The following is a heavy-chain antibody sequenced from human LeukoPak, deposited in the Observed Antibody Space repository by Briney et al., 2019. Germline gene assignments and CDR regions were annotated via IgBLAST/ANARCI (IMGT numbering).Heavy chain of an antibody. J-gene: IGHJ4*02. CDR2: INHSGST. Sequence: SETLSLTCAVYGGSFSGYYWSWIRQPPGKGLEWIGEINHSGSTNYNPSLKSRVTISVDTSKNQSSLKLSSVTAADTAVYYCARVVGTTLDYWGQGTLVTVSS. V-gene: IGHV4-34*01. CDR1: GGSFSGYY. CDR3: ARVVGTTLDY. D-gene: IGHD1-26*01.